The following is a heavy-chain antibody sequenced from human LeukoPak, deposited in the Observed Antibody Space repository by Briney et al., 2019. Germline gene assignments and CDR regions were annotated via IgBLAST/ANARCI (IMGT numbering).Heavy chain of an antibody. CDR2: ISGSGGST. CDR1: GFTFSSYA. Sequence: GGSLRLSCAASGFTFSSYAMSWVRQAPGKGLEWVSAISGSGGSTYYADSVKGRFTISRDNSKNTLYLQMNSLRSEDTAVYYCAKETYYYDSSGYLFDYWGQGTLVTVSS. D-gene: IGHD3-22*01. J-gene: IGHJ4*02. V-gene: IGHV3-23*01. CDR3: AKETYYYDSSGYLFDY.